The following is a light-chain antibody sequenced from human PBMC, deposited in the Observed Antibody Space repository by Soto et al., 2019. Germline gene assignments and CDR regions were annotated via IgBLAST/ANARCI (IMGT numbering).Light chain of an antibody. V-gene: IGLV2-14*01. J-gene: IGLJ3*02. CDR3: SSYTSSSTRV. Sequence: QSALTQPASVSGSPGQSITISCTGTSSDIGGYNYVSWYQQHPGKAPKLIISDVSNRPSGVSNRFSGSKSGNTASLTISGLQAEDEADYRCSSYTSSSTRVFGGGTKLTVL. CDR1: SSDIGGYNY. CDR2: DVS.